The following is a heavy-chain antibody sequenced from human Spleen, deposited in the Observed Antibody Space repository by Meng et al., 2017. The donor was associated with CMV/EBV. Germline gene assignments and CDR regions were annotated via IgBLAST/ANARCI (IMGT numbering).Heavy chain of an antibody. V-gene: IGHV1-69*05. D-gene: IGHD4-17*01. J-gene: IGHJ6*02. Sequence: SVKVSCKASGGTFSSYAISWVRQAPGQGLEWMGGIIPIFGTANYAQKFQGRVTITTDESTSTAYMELSSLRSEDTAVYYCARGVTSGYGMDVWGQGTTVTVSS. CDR2: IIPIFGTA. CDR3: ARGVTSGYGMDV. CDR1: GGTFSSYA.